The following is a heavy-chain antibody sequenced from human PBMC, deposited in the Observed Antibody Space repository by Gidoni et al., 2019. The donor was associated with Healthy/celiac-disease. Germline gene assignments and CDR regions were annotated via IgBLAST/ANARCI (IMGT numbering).Heavy chain of an antibody. D-gene: IGHD3-10*01. CDR1: GATFSSYA. J-gene: IGHJ5*02. CDR3: ASQLGDFWFDP. V-gene: IGHV1-69*06. Sequence: QVQLVQSVAEVKQPGSSVKVSCKASGATFSSYAISWARQAPGRGLEWMGGIIPIFGTANYAQKFQGRVTITADKSTSTAYMELSSLRSEDTAVYYCASQLGDFWFDPWGQGTLVTVSS. CDR2: IIPIFGTA.